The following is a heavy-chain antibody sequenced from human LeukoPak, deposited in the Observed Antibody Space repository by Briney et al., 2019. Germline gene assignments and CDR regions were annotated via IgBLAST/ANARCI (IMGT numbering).Heavy chain of an antibody. Sequence: GGSLRLSCEASGFSFTNTWMSWARQAPGKGLEWVGRVKSKADDGTTDYAAPVQGRFTISRDDSKNTLSLQMNSLKTEDTAVYYCATEGGSGSYYGDDAFDMWGQGTMVTVSS. D-gene: IGHD3-10*01. CDR3: ATEGGSGSYYGDDAFDM. CDR1: GFSFTNTW. J-gene: IGHJ3*02. CDR2: VKSKADDGTT. V-gene: IGHV3-15*01.